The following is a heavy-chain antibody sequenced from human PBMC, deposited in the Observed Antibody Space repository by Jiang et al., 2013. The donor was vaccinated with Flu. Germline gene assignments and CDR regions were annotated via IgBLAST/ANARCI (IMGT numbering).Heavy chain of an antibody. CDR1: GFTFSNYW. CDR3: AQGYSYVGADY. D-gene: IGHD5-18*01. Sequence: SCAASGFTFSNYWMSWVRQAPGKGLEWVANIKRDGSEKYYVDSVKGRFTISRDDAKNSLYLQMNSLRTEDTAVYYCAQGYSYVGADYWGQGTLVTVSS. J-gene: IGHJ4*02. V-gene: IGHV3-7*03. CDR2: IKRDGSEK.